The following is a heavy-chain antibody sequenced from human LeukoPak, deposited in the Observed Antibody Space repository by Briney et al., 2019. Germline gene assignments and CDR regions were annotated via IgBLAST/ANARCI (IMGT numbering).Heavy chain of an antibody. CDR2: ITGSSSYI. CDR1: GFTFSTYS. CDR3: ARNYDTGGYGYNWFDP. J-gene: IGHJ5*02. Sequence: GGPLRLSCAASGFTFSTYSMNWVRQAPGKGLEWVSSITGSSSYIYYADSVKGRFTISRDNDRHSLHLQMHTLRDEDTAVYYCARNYDTGGYGYNWFDPWGQGTLVTVSS. V-gene: IGHV3-21*01. D-gene: IGHD3-22*01.